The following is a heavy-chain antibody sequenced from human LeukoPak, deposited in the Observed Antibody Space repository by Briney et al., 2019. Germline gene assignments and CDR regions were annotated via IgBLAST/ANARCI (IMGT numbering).Heavy chain of an antibody. CDR3: AKDLEGSYLPDY. CDR1: GFTFCSYA. D-gene: IGHD1-26*01. V-gene: IGHV3-23*01. Sequence: GGNLRFSCAASGFTFCSYAMSWDRPAQGKGLEGFSARSGSDDITNDATCVKGRFTSSTDNSKNTLYLQMNSLRPEDTAVYNCAKDLEGSYLPDYWGQGTLVTVSS. CDR2: RSGSDDIT. J-gene: IGHJ4*02.